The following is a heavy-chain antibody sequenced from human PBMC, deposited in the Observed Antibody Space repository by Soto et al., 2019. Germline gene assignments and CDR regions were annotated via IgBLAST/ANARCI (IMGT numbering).Heavy chain of an antibody. J-gene: IGHJ4*02. Sequence: EVQLVESGGGLIQPGGSLRLSCAAPGFAVSRKSRTWVRQAPGKGLEWVSVIYGGGTTYYADSVKGRFTISRDTSKNTLYLQMNSLRAEDTAVYYCVQTTGWPGFDFWGQGTLVTVSS. CDR1: GFAVSRKS. V-gene: IGHV3-53*01. CDR2: IYGGGTT. D-gene: IGHD6-19*01. CDR3: VQTTGWPGFDF.